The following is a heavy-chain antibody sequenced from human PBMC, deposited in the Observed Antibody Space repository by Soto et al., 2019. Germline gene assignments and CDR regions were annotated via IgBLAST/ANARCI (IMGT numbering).Heavy chain of an antibody. D-gene: IGHD3-22*01. V-gene: IGHV1-18*01. CDR1: GYTFTSYG. Sequence: QVQLVQSGAEVKKPGASVKVSCKASGYTFTSYGISWVRQAPGQGLEWMGWISAYNGNTNYAQKLQGRVTMTTDTSTSTAYMELRSLSSDDTAVYYCARDREENYYDSSGYYPEPFDYWGQGTLVTVSS. CDR2: ISAYNGNT. J-gene: IGHJ4*02. CDR3: ARDREENYYDSSGYYPEPFDY.